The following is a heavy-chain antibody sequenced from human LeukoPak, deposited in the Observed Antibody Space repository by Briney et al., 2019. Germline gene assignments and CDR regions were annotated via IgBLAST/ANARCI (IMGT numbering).Heavy chain of an antibody. CDR1: GFTFSSYA. CDR3: AEQRIAARREWFDP. D-gene: IGHD6-6*01. V-gene: IGHV3-23*01. J-gene: IGHJ5*02. CDR2: ISGSGGST. Sequence: AGGSLRLSCAASGFTFSSYAMSWVRQAPGKGLEWVSAISGSGGSTYYADSVKGRFTISRDNSKNTLYLQMNSLRAEDTAVYYCAEQRIAARREWFDPWGQGTLVTVSS.